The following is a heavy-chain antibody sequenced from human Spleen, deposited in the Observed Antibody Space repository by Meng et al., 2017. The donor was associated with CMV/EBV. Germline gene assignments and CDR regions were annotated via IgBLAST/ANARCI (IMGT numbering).Heavy chain of an antibody. V-gene: IGHV1-18*01. CDR3: ARDPASKYDFWSGYVMDV. Sequence: ASVKVSCKASGYTFTSYDINWVRQATGQGLEWMGWISAYNGNTNYAQKLQGRVTMTTDTSTTTAYMELRSLRSDDTAVYHCARDPASKYDFWSGYVMDVWGQGTTVTSP. D-gene: IGHD3-3*01. CDR1: GYTFTSYD. J-gene: IGHJ6*02. CDR2: ISAYNGNT.